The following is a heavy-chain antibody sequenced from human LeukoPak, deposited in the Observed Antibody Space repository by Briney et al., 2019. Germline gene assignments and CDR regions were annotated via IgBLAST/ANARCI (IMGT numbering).Heavy chain of an antibody. Sequence: ASVKVSCKASGYTFTSYGISWVRQPPGQGLEWMGWISAYNGNTNYAQKLQGRVTMTTDTSTSTAYMELRSLRSDDTAVYYCARLQSSSWYYYYYGMDVWGQGTTVTVSS. J-gene: IGHJ6*02. V-gene: IGHV1-18*01. CDR1: GYTFTSYG. CDR3: ARLQSSSWYYYYYGMDV. CDR2: ISAYNGNT. D-gene: IGHD6-13*01.